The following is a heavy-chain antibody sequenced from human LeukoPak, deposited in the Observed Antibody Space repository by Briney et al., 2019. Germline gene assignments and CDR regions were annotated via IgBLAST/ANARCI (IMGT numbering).Heavy chain of an antibody. D-gene: IGHD3-16*02. Sequence: PGGSLRLSCAASGFAFDDYAMHWVRQAPGKGLEWVSGISWNSGSIGYADSVKGRFTISRDNAKNSLYLQMNSLRAEDTALYYCAKDVLSSTFYYFDNWGQGTLVTVSS. CDR2: ISWNSGSI. CDR1: GFAFDDYA. CDR3: AKDVLSSTFYYFDN. V-gene: IGHV3-9*01. J-gene: IGHJ4*02.